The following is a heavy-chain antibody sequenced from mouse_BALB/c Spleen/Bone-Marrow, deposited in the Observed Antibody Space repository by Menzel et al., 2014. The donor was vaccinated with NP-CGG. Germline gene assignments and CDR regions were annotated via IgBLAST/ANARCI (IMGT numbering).Heavy chain of an antibody. CDR3: ARDYGSSYYAMDY. V-gene: IGHV2-9*02. D-gene: IGHD1-1*01. CDR1: GFSLTSYG. CDR2: IWAGGST. Sequence: VQLVESGPGLVAPSQSLSITCTVSGFSLTSYGVHWVRQPPGKGLEWLGVIWAGGSTNYNSALMSRLSISKDNSKSQVFLKMNSLQTDDTAMYYCARDYGSSYYAMDYWGQGTLVTVSS. J-gene: IGHJ4*01.